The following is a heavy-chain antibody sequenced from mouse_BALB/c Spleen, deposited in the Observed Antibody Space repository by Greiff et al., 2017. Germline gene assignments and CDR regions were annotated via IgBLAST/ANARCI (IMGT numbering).Heavy chain of an antibody. J-gene: IGHJ3*01. D-gene: IGHD1-2*01. CDR2: IRLKSNNYAT. V-gene: IGHV6-6*02. Sequence: EVKLVESGGGLVQPGGSMKLSCVASGFTFSNYWMNWVRQSPEKGLEWVAEIRLKSNNYATHYAESVKGRFTISRDDSKSSVYLQMNNLRAEDTGIYYCTRVTTATGAYWGQGTLVTVSA. CDR1: GFTFSNYW. CDR3: TRVTTATGAY.